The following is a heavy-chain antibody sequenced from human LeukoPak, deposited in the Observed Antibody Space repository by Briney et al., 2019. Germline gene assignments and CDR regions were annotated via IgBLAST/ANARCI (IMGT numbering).Heavy chain of an antibody. V-gene: IGHV3-43*01. D-gene: IGHD5-18*01. CDR1: GFVFKEST. J-gene: IGHJ4*02. Sequence: GGSLRLTCAASGFVFKESTMHWVRQAPGKGLEWVSLINWDGGTTHYAGSVKGRFTISRDNSKNSLYLQLNSLTSDDTALYYCATGDEDSPMNFYHWGQGTLVTVSS. CDR3: ATGDEDSPMNFYH. CDR2: INWDGGTT.